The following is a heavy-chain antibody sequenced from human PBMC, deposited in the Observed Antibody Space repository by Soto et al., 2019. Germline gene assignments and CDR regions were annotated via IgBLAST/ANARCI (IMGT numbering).Heavy chain of an antibody. CDR1: GGSITNSRYF. CDR2: VHYSGSS. J-gene: IGHJ4*02. V-gene: IGHV4-39*01. CDR3: ARLDFLDDC. D-gene: IGHD3-3*01. Sequence: SETLPLTCTVSGGSITNSRYFWGWIRQPPGKGLEWIGSVHYSGSSDYNPSLKSRVTMSVDTSKNQFSLKVRSVTAADTAMYYCARLDFLDDCWGQGTLVTVSS.